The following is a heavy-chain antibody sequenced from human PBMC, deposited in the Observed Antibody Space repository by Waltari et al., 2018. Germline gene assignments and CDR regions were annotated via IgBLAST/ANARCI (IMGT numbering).Heavy chain of an antibody. V-gene: IGHV3-73*01. D-gene: IGHD1-1*01. Sequence: EVQVVESGGGLVQPGGSLKISCATSGFSFSGPTIHWVRQTSGRGLEWVGRIRRQPFNYATAYSESVKGRFTISRDDSKNTAYLQMNNLMTEDTAVYYCSGGEVTGTDFWGQGTLVTVSS. CDR2: IRRQPFNYAT. J-gene: IGHJ4*02. CDR3: SGGEVTGTDF. CDR1: GFSFSGPT.